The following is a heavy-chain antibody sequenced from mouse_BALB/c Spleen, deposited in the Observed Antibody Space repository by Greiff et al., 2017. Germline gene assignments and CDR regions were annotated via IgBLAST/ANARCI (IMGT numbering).Heavy chain of an antibody. CDR2: IYPGDGDT. D-gene: IGHD1-2*01. Sequence: QVQLQQSGAELVRPGSSVKISCKASGYAFSSYWMNWVKQRPGQGLEWIGQIYPGDGDTNYNGKFKGKATLTADKSSSTAYMQLSSLTSEDSAVYFCALIHYYGYGFAYWGQGTLVTVSA. CDR1: GYAFSSYW. J-gene: IGHJ3*01. V-gene: IGHV1-80*01. CDR3: ALIHYYGYGFAY.